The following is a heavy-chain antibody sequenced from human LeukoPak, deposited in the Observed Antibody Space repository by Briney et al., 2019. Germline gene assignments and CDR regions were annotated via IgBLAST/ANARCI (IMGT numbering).Heavy chain of an antibody. CDR2: INPNSGGT. CDR3: ARDSLVGATRGSVVY. J-gene: IGHJ4*02. V-gene: IGHV1-2*02. D-gene: IGHD1-26*01. CDR1: GYTFTDYF. Sequence: ASVKVSCKASGYTFTDYFMHWVRQAPGQGLEWMGWINPNSGGTNYAQKFQGRVTMTRDTSISTGYMELSRLRPDDTAVYYCARDSLVGATRGSVVYWGQGTLVTVSS.